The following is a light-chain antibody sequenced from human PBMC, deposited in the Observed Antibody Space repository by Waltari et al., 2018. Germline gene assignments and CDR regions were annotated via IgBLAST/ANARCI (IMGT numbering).Light chain of an antibody. J-gene: IGKJ1*01. V-gene: IGKV3-20*01. Sequence: EIVLTQSPGTLSLSQGERATLSCRASQSVSRTLAWYQQKPGQAPRLLIYGASTRATGIPDRFSGSWSGTDFSLTISRLEPEDFAVYYCQHYVRLPVTFGQGTKVEIK. CDR3: QHYVRLPVT. CDR2: GAS. CDR1: QSVSRT.